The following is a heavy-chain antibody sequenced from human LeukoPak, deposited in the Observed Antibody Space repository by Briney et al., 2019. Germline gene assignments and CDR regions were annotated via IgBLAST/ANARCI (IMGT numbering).Heavy chain of an antibody. Sequence: GGSLRLSCAASGFTFSNYAMSWVRQAPVKGLEWVSTISGSGGSTYYADSVKGRFTTSRDNSRNTLYLQMNSLRAEDTAVYYCAKDPWDLVVVPDATFDYWGQGTLVTVSS. J-gene: IGHJ4*02. CDR2: ISGSGGST. D-gene: IGHD2-2*01. CDR1: GFTFSNYA. V-gene: IGHV3-23*01. CDR3: AKDPWDLVVVPDATFDY.